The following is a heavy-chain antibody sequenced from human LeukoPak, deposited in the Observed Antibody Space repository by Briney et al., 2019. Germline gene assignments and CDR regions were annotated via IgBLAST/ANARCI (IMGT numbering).Heavy chain of an antibody. CDR1: GGTFSSYA. D-gene: IGHD3-22*01. V-gene: IGHV1-69*05. CDR3: ARGGYYYDSSGYYDWFDP. CDR2: IIPIFGTA. Sequence: SVKVSCKASGGTFSSYAISWVRQAPGQGLEWMGGIIPIFGTANYAQKLQGRVTMTTDTSTSTAYMELRSLRSDDTAVYYCARGGYYYDSSGYYDWFDPWGQGTLVTVSS. J-gene: IGHJ5*02.